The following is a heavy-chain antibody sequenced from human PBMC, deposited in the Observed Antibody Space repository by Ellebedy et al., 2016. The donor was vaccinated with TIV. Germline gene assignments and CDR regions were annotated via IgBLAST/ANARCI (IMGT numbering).Heavy chain of an antibody. V-gene: IGHV1-18*04. CDR2: ISAYNGNT. Sequence: ASVKVSCKASGYTFTSYYMHWVRQAPGQGLEWMGWISAYNGNTNYAQKLQGRVTMTTDTSTSTAYMELSSLRSEDTAVYYCARQLRGVIDYGDYVHWGQGTLVTVSS. CDR1: GYTFTSYY. CDR3: ARQLRGVIDYGDYVH. J-gene: IGHJ4*02. D-gene: IGHD4-17*01.